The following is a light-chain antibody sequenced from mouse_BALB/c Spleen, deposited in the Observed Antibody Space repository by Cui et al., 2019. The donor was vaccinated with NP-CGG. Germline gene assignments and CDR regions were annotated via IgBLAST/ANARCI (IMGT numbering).Light chain of an antibody. CDR1: IGAVTTSNY. CDR2: GTN. J-gene: IGLJ1*01. CDR3: ALWYSNHWV. Sequence: AVVTQESALTTSPAETVTLTCRSSIGAVTTSNYANWVQEKPDHLFTGLIGGTNNRAPGVPARFSGALIGDKAALTITGAQTEDEAIYFCALWYSNHWVFGGGTKLTVL. V-gene: IGLV1*01.